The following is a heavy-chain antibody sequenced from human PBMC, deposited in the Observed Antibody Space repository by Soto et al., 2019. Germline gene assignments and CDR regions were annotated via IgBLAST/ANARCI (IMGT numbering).Heavy chain of an antibody. CDR1: GFDFSTYA. V-gene: IGHV3-23*01. CDR3: ARDSVTRVSSDIPGMDV. CDR2: IGEGGVSR. Sequence: EVRLLESGGGLVQPGGSLRLSCVASGFDFSTYAMSWVRQAAGTGLEWVSVIGEGGVSRVYADAVKGRFTISRDNSENTLELQMATLRVDDTAMYYCARDSVTRVSSDIPGMDVWRQATTVSVSS. J-gene: IGHJ6*02. D-gene: IGHD3-10*01.